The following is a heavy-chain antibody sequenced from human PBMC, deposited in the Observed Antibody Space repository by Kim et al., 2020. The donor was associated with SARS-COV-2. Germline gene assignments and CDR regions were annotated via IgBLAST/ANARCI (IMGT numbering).Heavy chain of an antibody. CDR3: ASTTGYTVFDY. CDR1: GGSISSYY. CDR2: IYYSGST. V-gene: IGHV4-59*13. D-gene: IGHD5-18*01. Sequence: SETLSLTCTVSGGSISSYYWSWIRQPPGKGLEWIGYIYYSGSTNYNPSLKSRVTISVDTSKNQFSLKLSSVTAADTAVYYCASTTGYTVFDYWGQGTLVTVSS. J-gene: IGHJ4*02.